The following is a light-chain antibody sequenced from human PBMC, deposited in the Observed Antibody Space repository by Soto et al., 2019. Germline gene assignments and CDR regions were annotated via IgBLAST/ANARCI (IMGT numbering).Light chain of an antibody. CDR1: QSISIW. CDR3: QQYDSYST. CDR2: DAS. V-gene: IGKV1-5*01. J-gene: IGKJ1*01. Sequence: IQMSQSPSTLSALVGDRVTITCRASQSISIWLAWYQQKPGKAPKLLIYDASSLASGVPSRFSGSGSGTEFTLTICSLQPDDFAAYYCQQYDSYSTFGQGTKVDIK.